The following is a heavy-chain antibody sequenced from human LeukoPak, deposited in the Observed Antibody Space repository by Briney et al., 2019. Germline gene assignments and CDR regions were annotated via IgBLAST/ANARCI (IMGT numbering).Heavy chain of an antibody. Sequence: GGSLRLSCAASGFTFSSYGMHWVRQAPGKGLEWVAVISYDGSNKYYADPVKGRFTISRDNSKNTLYLQMNSLRAEDTAVYYCAKDRTPWSDWFDPWGQGTLVTVSS. J-gene: IGHJ5*02. V-gene: IGHV3-30*18. CDR3: AKDRTPWSDWFDP. CDR2: ISYDGSNK. CDR1: GFTFSSYG. D-gene: IGHD2-8*02.